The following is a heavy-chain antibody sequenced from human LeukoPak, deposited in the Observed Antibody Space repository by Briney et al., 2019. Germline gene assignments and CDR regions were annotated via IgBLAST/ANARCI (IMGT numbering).Heavy chain of an antibody. V-gene: IGHV1-18*01. CDR1: GYTFTSYG. Sequence: GASVKVSCKASGYTFTSYGISWVRQAPGQGLEWMGWISAYNGNTNYAQKLQGRVTMTTDTSTSTAYMELRSLRADDTAVYYCASGPPATNYAIPRKYYYYGMDVWGQGTTVTVSS. CDR2: ISAYNGNT. D-gene: IGHD2-8*01. J-gene: IGHJ6*02. CDR3: ASGPPATNYAIPRKYYYYGMDV.